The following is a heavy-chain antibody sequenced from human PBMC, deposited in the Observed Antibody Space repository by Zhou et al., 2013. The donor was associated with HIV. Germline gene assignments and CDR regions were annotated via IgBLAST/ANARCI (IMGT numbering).Heavy chain of an antibody. CDR3: TRTAHTSAYHY. V-gene: IGHV1-69*05. D-gene: IGHD6-19*01. J-gene: IGHJ4*02. CDR1: GGTFSSHA. CDR2: IIPGVDIA. Sequence: QVQLVQSGAEVKKPGSSVKVSCKASGGTFSSHAISWVRQAPGQGLEWMGGIIPGVDIAHYADIFQGRVIIKTDETTHTVQMELSDARSDDTAVYYCTRTAHTSAYHYWGQGALVTVS.